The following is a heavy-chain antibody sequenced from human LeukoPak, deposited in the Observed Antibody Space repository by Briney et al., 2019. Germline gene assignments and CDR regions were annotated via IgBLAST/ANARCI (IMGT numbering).Heavy chain of an antibody. J-gene: IGHJ4*02. V-gene: IGHV4-39*01. CDR3: ARHGSITTGAFTY. CDR1: GGSIGRSSYY. Sequence: SETLSLTCSVSGGSIGRSSYYWGWTRQPPGKGLEWIGSIYYSGDTHYNPSLKSRVTISVDTSRNQFSLKLGSVTAADTAIYYCARHGSITTGAFTYWGQGTLVTVSS. CDR2: IYYSGDT. D-gene: IGHD1-26*01.